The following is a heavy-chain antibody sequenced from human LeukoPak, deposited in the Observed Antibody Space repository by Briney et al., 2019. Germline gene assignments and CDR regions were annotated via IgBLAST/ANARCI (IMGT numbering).Heavy chain of an antibody. CDR3: ARSDWFDP. CDR2: IKEDGSDI. V-gene: IGHV3-7*01. D-gene: IGHD3-3*01. J-gene: IGHJ5*02. Sequence: PGGSLRLSCAASGFTFSSYWMGWVRQAPGKGLEWVADIKEDGSDIYSVDSVTGRFTISRDNAKNTLYLQMNSLRVEDTAVYYCARSDWFDPWGQGTLVTVSS. CDR1: GFTFSSYW.